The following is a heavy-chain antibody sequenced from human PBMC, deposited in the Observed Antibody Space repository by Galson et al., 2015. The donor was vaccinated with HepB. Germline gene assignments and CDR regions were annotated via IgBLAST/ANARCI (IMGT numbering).Heavy chain of an antibody. Sequence: SVKVSCKASGGTFSSYAISWVRQAPGQGLEWMGGIIPIFGTANYAQKFQGRVTITADESTSTAYMELSSLRSEDTAVYYCARVKYYYDSSGYVPEYFQHWGQGTLVTVSS. CDR3: ARVKYYYDSSGYVPEYFQH. D-gene: IGHD3-22*01. CDR1: GGTFSSYA. V-gene: IGHV1-69*13. CDR2: IIPIFGTA. J-gene: IGHJ1*01.